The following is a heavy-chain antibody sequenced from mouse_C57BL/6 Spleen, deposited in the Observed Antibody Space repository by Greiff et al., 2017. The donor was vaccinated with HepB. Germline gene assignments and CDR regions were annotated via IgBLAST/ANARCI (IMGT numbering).Heavy chain of an antibody. CDR3: ARGEQLRPYYFDY. Sequence: VQLQQPGAELVKPGASVKLSCKASGYTFTSYWMHWVKQRPGQGLEWIGMIHPNSGSTNYNEKFKSKATLTVDKSSSTAYMQLSSLTSEDSAVYYCARGEQLRPYYFDYWGQGTTLTVSS. J-gene: IGHJ2*01. CDR1: GYTFTSYW. D-gene: IGHD3-2*02. CDR2: IHPNSGST. V-gene: IGHV1-64*01.